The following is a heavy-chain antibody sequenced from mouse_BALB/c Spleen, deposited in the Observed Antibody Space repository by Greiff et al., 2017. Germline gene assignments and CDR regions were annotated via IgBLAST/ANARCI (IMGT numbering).Heavy chain of an antibody. V-gene: IGHV3-6*02. D-gene: IGHD2-14*01. Sequence: EVQLQQSGPGLVKPSQSLSLTCSVTGYSITSGYYWNWIRQFPGNKLEWMGYISYDGSNNYNPSLKNRISITRDTSKNQFFLKLNSVTTEDTATYYCARSYYRYEGAMDYWGQGTSVTVSS. CDR2: ISYDGSN. J-gene: IGHJ4*01. CDR3: ARSYYRYEGAMDY. CDR1: GYSITSGYY.